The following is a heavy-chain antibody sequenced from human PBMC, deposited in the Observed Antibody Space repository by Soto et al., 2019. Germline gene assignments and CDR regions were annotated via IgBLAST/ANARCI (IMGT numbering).Heavy chain of an antibody. D-gene: IGHD1-1*01. CDR2: ISYEGLNT. CDR3: AKLIYPLNSGGLDV. V-gene: IGHV3-30*18. J-gene: IGHJ6*02. CDR1: GFTFSSYD. Sequence: QVQLVQSGGGVVQPGRSLRLSCATSGFTFSSYDMQWVRHAPGKGLEWVALISYEGLNTYYADSVRGRFIITRDNSKNILYLQMHSLRPDDTAAYYCAKLIYPLNSGGLDVWGQGATVIVSS.